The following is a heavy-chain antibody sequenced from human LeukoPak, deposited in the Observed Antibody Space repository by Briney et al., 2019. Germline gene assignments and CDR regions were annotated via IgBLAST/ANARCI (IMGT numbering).Heavy chain of an antibody. D-gene: IGHD4-11*01. J-gene: IGHJ4*02. CDR2: IKQDGSEK. CDR3: ARVEGKVTTSRGSF. Sequence: GGSLRLSCAASEFSFSIYWISWVRQAPGKGLEWVANIKQDGSEKYYVDSVKGRFTISRDNAKNSLYLQMNSLRDEDTALYYCARVEGKVTTSRGSFWGQGTLVTVSS. V-gene: IGHV3-7*01. CDR1: EFSFSIYW.